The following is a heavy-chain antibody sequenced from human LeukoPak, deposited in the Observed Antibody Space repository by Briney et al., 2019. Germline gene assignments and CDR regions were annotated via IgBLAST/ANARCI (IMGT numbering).Heavy chain of an antibody. CDR2: IIPMIGTA. CDR3: AKGATVGKEALDI. CDR1: GGIFSNHA. J-gene: IGHJ3*02. V-gene: IGHV1-69*04. D-gene: IGHD1-14*01. Sequence: SVKVSCKASGGIFSNHAVTWVRQTPGQGLEWMGRIIPMIGTAKYAQKFQGRVTFTADTSTNTAYMELSSLTSEDTALYFCAKGATVGKEALDIWGQGSLVTVSS.